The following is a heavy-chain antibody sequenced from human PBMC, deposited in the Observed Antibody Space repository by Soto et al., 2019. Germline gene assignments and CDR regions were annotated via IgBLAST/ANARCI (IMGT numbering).Heavy chain of an antibody. CDR1: GFTFNTFY. J-gene: IGHJ6*02. V-gene: IGHV1-46*02. CDR2: INPSNVFT. CDR3: ARDRPDTYCGGACPLGYYYHGMDV. Sequence: QVQLVQSGAELKKPGASVSLSCKASGFTFNTFYIHWLRQSPGEGLSWMAVINPSNVFTSYPRNFQGRVTTTADKSTTTVYLDLSSLKSEDTAVYFCARDRPDTYCGGACPLGYYYHGMDVWGQGTAVTVSS. D-gene: IGHD2-21*02.